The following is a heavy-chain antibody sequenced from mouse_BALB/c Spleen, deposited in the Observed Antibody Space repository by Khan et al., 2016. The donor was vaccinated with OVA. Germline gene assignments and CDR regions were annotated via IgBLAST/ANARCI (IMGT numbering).Heavy chain of an antibody. J-gene: IGHJ4*01. CDR2: IYPGTGNT. V-gene: IGHV1-77*01. D-gene: IGHD1-3*01. CDR1: GYTFADYY. CDR3: ARWGDNYRYYYALDY. Sequence: QVQLQQSGAELARPGASVKLSCKASGYTFADYYINWVKQRTGQGLEWIGEIYPGTGNTYYNEKFKGKATLTTDKSSSTAYMHLSSRTSEDSAVYYCARWGDNYRYYYALDYWGQGTSVTVSS.